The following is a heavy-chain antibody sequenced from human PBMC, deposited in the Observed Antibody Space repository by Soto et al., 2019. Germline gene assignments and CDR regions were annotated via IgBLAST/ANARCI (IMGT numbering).Heavy chain of an antibody. Sequence: GSLRLSCAASGFTFSSYGMHWVRQAPGKGLEWVAVIWYDGSNKYYADSVKGRFTISRDNSKNTLYLQMNSLRAEDTAVYYCASDGYYYDSSGYYYVYWGQGTLVTVSS. CDR2: IWYDGSNK. CDR1: GFTFSSYG. V-gene: IGHV3-33*01. J-gene: IGHJ4*02. D-gene: IGHD3-22*01. CDR3: ASDGYYYDSSGYYYVY.